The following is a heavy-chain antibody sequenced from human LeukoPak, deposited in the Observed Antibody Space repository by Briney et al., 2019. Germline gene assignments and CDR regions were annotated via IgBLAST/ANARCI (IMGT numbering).Heavy chain of an antibody. V-gene: IGHV3-53*01. CDR2: IYSGGST. CDR3: ARDRIHYGMDV. Sequence: GGSLRLSCAASGFTVSSNYMSWVRQAPGNGLEWVSVIYSGGSTYYADSVKGRFTISRDNSKNTLYLQMNSLRAEDTAVYYCARDRIHYGMDVWGQGTPVTVSS. CDR1: GFTVSSNY. J-gene: IGHJ6*02.